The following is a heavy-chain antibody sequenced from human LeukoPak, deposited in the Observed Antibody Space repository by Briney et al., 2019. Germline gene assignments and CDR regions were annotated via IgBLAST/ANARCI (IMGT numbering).Heavy chain of an antibody. V-gene: IGHV3-7*03. D-gene: IGHD1-1*01. Sequence: PGGSLRLSCAASGFTVSNYWMSWVRQAPGKGLEWVANIKQDGREKYYVDSVKGRFTISRDNAKNSLYLQMSSLRAEDTAVYYCARKGELERRRSWDYWGQGTLVTVSS. CDR3: ARKGELERRRSWDY. J-gene: IGHJ4*02. CDR1: GFTVSNYW. CDR2: IKQDGREK.